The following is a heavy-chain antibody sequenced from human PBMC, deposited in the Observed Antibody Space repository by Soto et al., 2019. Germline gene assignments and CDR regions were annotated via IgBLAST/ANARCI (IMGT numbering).Heavy chain of an antibody. CDR3: AKITKQWLVPHWVY. V-gene: IGHV1-18*01. Sequence: GASVKVSCKASGYTFTSYGISWVRQAPGQGLEWMGWISAYNGNTNYAQKLQGRVTMTTDTSTSTAYMELRSLRSDDTAVYYCAKITKQWLVPHWVYWGQGTLVTVSS. D-gene: IGHD6-19*01. CDR1: GYTFTSYG. J-gene: IGHJ4*02. CDR2: ISAYNGNT.